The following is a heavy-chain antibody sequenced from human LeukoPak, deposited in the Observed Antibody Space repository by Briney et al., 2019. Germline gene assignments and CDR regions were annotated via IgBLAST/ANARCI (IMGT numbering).Heavy chain of an antibody. CDR1: GFPFSSYA. J-gene: IGHJ4*02. Sequence: PGGSLRLSCAASGFPFSSYAMSWVRPAPGKGLEWVSAISGSGGSTYYADSVKGRFTISRDNSKNTLYLQMNSLRAEDTAVYYCAKDSATYWNSCFDYWGQGTLVTVSS. D-gene: IGHD1-7*01. V-gene: IGHV3-23*01. CDR3: AKDSATYWNSCFDY. CDR2: ISGSGGST.